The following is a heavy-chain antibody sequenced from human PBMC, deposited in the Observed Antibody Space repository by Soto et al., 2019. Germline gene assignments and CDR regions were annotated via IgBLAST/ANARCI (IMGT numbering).Heavy chain of an antibody. D-gene: IGHD6-13*01. V-gene: IGHV3-23*01. CDR3: AKAYSSSWYYGRSPFDF. J-gene: IGHJ4*02. Sequence: GGSMRLSCAVSRFTFSSYAMSWVRQAPGKGLEWVSAISGSGGSTYYADSVKGRFTISRDNSKNMLYLQMNSLRAEDTAVYYCAKAYSSSWYYGRSPFDFWGQGTLVTVSS. CDR2: ISGSGGST. CDR1: RFTFSSYA.